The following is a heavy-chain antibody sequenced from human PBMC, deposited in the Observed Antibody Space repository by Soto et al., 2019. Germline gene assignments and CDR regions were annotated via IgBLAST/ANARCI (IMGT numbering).Heavy chain of an antibody. CDR1: GFTFNSYW. D-gene: IGHD1-26*01. Sequence: PGGSLRLSCAASGFTFNSYWMHWVRQAPGKGLVWVSHINSDGSDTSYADSVKGRFTISRDNAKNTLYLHMNSLRAEDTAVYYCVRDDVGVGIDYWGLGTLVTVSS. V-gene: IGHV3-74*01. CDR2: INSDGSDT. CDR3: VRDDVGVGIDY. J-gene: IGHJ4*02.